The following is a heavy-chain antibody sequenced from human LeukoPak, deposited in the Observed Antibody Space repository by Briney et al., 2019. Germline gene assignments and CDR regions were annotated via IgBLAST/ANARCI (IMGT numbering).Heavy chain of an antibody. J-gene: IGHJ4*01. D-gene: IGHD5-18*01. CDR2: ISSCGGTI. Sequence: GSARLSCAASGFTFSSYEMNWVGQAQRKGLERVSYISSCGGTIYYTDSMKGRFTISRDNAKNSLYLQMNSLRAEDTAVYYCARGRGSSQGFDCWGQGRLVTVSS. CDR3: ARGRGSSQGFDC. CDR1: GFTFSSYE. V-gene: IGHV3-48*03.